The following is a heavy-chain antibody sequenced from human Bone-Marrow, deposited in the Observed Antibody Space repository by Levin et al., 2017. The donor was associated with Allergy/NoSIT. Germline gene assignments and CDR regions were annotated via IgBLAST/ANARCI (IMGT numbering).Heavy chain of an antibody. V-gene: IGHV1-69*13. D-gene: IGHD2-15*01. CDR3: ARGVVVAAFNWFDP. CDR2: IIPIFGTA. J-gene: IGHJ5*02. Sequence: ASVKVSCKASGGTFSSYAISWVRQAPGQGLEWMGGIIPIFGTANYAQKFQGRVTITADESTSTAYMELSSLRSEDTAVYYCARGVVVAAFNWFDPWGQGTLVTVSS. CDR1: GGTFSSYA.